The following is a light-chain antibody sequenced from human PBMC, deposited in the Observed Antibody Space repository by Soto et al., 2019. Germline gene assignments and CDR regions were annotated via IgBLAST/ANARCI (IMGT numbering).Light chain of an antibody. Sequence: IQLTQSPSSLSASVGDSVTITCRASQGVSRYLSWYQQKPGRAPILLISAASTLQSGVPARSSGSGSGTDFPLSMTSVGIEDFATYYFQQLNPYRVACGGGTKVEIK. V-gene: IGKV1-9*01. CDR2: AAS. CDR3: QQLNPYRVA. J-gene: IGKJ4*01. CDR1: QGVSRY.